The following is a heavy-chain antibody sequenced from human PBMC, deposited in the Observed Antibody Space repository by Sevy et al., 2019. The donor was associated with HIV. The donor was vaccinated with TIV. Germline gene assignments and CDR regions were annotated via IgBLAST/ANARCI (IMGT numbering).Heavy chain of an antibody. D-gene: IGHD1-26*01. CDR3: AGENAWGRGYS. CDR1: GGSITSFY. Sequence: SETLSLTCTVSGGSITSFYWNWIRQPPGKGLEWIANIYYNGNINYNPSLKSRVTLSLDTSKNQFSLRLSSVTAADTAMYYCAGENAWGRGYSWGQGTLVTASS. V-gene: IGHV4-59*08. CDR2: IYYNGNI. J-gene: IGHJ4*02.